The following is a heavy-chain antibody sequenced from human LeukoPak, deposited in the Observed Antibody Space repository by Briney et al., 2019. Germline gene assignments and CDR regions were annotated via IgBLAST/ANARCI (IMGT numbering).Heavy chain of an antibody. D-gene: IGHD5-12*01. CDR1: GGSISSYY. CDR3: ARGLLNSGLHPFDY. V-gene: IGHV4-59*01. Sequence: PSETLSLTCTVSGGSISSYYWSWIRQPPGKGLEWIGYIYYSGSTNYNPSLKSRVTISVDTSKNQFSLKLSSVTAAGTAVYYCARGLLNSGLHPFDYWGQGTLVTVSS. CDR2: IYYSGST. J-gene: IGHJ4*02.